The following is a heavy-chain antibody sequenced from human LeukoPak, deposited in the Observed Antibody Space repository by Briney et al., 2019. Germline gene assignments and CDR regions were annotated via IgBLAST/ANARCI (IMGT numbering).Heavy chain of an antibody. CDR2: IYYSGST. D-gene: IGHD4-17*01. CDR3: ARHDYGDGPGGRYDY. J-gene: IGHJ4*02. CDR1: GGSISSYY. V-gene: IGHV4-59*08. Sequence: SETLSLTCTVSGGSISSYYWSWIRQPPGKGLEWIGYIYYSGSTNYNPSLKSRVTISVDTSKNQFSLKLSSVTAADTAVYYCARHDYGDGPGGRYDYWGQGTLVTVSS.